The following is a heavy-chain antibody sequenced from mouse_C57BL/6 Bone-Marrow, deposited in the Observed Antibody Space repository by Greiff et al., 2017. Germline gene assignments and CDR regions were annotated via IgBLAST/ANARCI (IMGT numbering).Heavy chain of an antibody. CDR2: IDPETGGT. D-gene: IGHD2-4*01. J-gene: IGHJ3*01. Sequence: QVQLQQSGAELVRPGASVTLSCKASGYTFTDYEMHWVKQTPVHGLEWIGAIDPETGGTAYNQKFKGKAILTEDKSSSTAYMELRSLTSEDSAVYYCNPLYDYDGAWFAYGGQGTRVTVSA. V-gene: IGHV1-15*01. CDR3: NPLYDYDGAWFAY. CDR1: GYTFTDYE.